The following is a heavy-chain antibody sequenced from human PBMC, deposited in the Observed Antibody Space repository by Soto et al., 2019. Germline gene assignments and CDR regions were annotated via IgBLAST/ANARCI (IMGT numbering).Heavy chain of an antibody. CDR3: ARVWGDHGDYAGGPFDP. D-gene: IGHD4-17*01. CDR2: ISSSSSYT. Sequence: QVQLVESGGGLVKPGGSLRLSCAASGFTFSDYYMSWIRQAPGKGLEWVSYISSSSSYTNYADSVKGRFTISRDNAKNSLYLQMNSLRAEDTAVYYCARVWGDHGDYAGGPFDPWGQGTLVTVSS. V-gene: IGHV3-11*06. J-gene: IGHJ5*02. CDR1: GFTFSDYY.